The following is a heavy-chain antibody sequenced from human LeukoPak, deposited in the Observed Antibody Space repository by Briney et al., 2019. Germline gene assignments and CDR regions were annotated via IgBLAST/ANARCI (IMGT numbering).Heavy chain of an antibody. CDR3: ARYCTSTSCADSSYYGMDV. Sequence: GGSLRLSCAASGFTFSNYAMRWVRQAPGKGLEGVSAMSGSGGSTYYADSVKGRFTISRDNSKNTLYLQMTSLRAEDSAVYYCARYCTSTSCADSSYYGMDVWGQGTTVTVSS. CDR2: MSGSGGST. V-gene: IGHV3-23*01. J-gene: IGHJ6*02. D-gene: IGHD2-2*01. CDR1: GFTFSNYA.